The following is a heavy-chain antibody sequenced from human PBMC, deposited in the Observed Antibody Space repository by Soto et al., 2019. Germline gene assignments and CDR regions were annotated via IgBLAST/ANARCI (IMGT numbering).Heavy chain of an antibody. V-gene: IGHV4-4*02. D-gene: IGHD6-19*01. CDR1: GDSISSPKW. CDR2: LLHSGTT. Sequence: QVQLQESGPGLVKPSGTLSLTCAVSGDSISSPKWWTWLRQPPGKGLEWIGDLLHSGTTNYNPSLKRRFILSVDKSQNQFSLSLPSVTAADTAIYYCAYSSGWYRHDVWGQGTSVTVSS. J-gene: IGHJ3*01. CDR3: AYSSGWYRHDV.